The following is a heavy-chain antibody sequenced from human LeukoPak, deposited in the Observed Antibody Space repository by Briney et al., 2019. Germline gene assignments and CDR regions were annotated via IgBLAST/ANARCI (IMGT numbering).Heavy chain of an antibody. CDR3: ASGYCSGGSCQNYYGMDV. D-gene: IGHD2-15*01. CDR2: IYYSGST. V-gene: IGHV4-61*01. J-gene: IGHJ6*02. Sequence: SETLSLTCTVSGGSVSSGTYYWSWIRQPPGKGLEWIGYIYYSGSTNYNPSLKSRVTISVDTSKNQFSLKLSSVTAADTAVYYCASGYCSGGSCQNYYGMDVWGQGTTVTVSS. CDR1: GGSVSSGTYY.